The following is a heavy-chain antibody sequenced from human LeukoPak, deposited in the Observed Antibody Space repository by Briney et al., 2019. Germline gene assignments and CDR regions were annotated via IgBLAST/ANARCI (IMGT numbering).Heavy chain of an antibody. D-gene: IGHD5-18*01. V-gene: IGHV4-39*07. J-gene: IGHJ4*01. CDR1: GGSISSSSYY. CDR2: IYYSGST. Sequence: KASETLSLTCTVSGGSISSSSYYWGWIRQPPGKGLEWIGSIYYSGSTYYNPSLKSRVTISVDTSKNQFSLKLSSVTAADTAVYYCAREGYSYGDYWGQEPWSPSPQ. CDR3: AREGYSYGDY.